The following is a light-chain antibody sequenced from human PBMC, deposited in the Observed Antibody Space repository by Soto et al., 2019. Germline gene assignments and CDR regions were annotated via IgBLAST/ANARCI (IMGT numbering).Light chain of an antibody. V-gene: IGKV1-39*01. CDR1: QSIRSY. CDR2: TTT. Sequence: DIQMTQSPSSLSASIGDTITITCRASQSIRSYLNWYQQKPGKAPSLLIYTTTTLQSEVPSRFSGSGSDTDFTHTISGLEPEDFATYYCQQSYSAPPWTFGPGTKVEMK. CDR3: QQSYSAPPWT. J-gene: IGKJ1*01.